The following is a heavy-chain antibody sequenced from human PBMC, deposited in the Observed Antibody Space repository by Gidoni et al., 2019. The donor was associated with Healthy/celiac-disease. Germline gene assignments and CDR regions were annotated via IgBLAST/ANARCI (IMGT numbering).Heavy chain of an antibody. V-gene: IGHV1-69*01. CDR1: GGTFSSYA. J-gene: IGHJ5*02. Sequence: QVQLVQSGAEVKKTGSSVKVSCKASGGTFSSYAISWGRQAPGQGLEWMGGIIPIFGTANYAQKFQGRVTITADESTSTAYMELSSLRSEDTAVYYCAHEPIEYSSSGWFDPWGQGTLVTVSS. CDR2: IIPIFGTA. CDR3: AHEPIEYSSSGWFDP. D-gene: IGHD6-6*01.